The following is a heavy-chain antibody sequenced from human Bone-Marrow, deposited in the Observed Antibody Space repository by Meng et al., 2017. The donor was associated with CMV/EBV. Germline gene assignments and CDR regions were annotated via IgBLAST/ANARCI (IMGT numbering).Heavy chain of an antibody. D-gene: IGHD3-10*01. CDR2: INHSGST. CDR3: ARVLGGSGSYYTPTKGGYYYYGMDV. CDR1: GGSFSGYY. J-gene: IGHJ6*02. Sequence: SETLSLTCAVYGGSFSGYYWSWIRQPPGKGLEWIGEINHSGSTNYNPSLKSRVTISVDTSKNQFSLKLSSVTAADTAVYYCARVLGGSGSYYTPTKGGYYYYGMDVWGQGTTVTVSS. V-gene: IGHV4-34*01.